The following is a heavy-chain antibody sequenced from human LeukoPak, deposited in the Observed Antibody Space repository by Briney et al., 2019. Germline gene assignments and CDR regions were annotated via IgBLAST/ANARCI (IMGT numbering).Heavy chain of an antibody. CDR1: GFTFSSYG. J-gene: IGHJ4*02. V-gene: IGHV3-33*01. Sequence: SGGSLRLSCAASGFTFSSYGMHWVRQAPGKGLEWVAGIWYDGSHKYYADSVKGRFTISRDNSKNTLYLQMNSLGAEDTAVYYCARGPDYYDSSGRFDYWGQGTLVTVSS. CDR2: IWYDGSHK. D-gene: IGHD3-22*01. CDR3: ARGPDYYDSSGRFDY.